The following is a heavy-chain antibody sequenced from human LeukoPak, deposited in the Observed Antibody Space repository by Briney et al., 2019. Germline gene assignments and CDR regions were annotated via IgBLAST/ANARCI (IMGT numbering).Heavy chain of an antibody. CDR3: ARGYSSSWYYYYGMDV. J-gene: IGHJ6*02. Sequence: ASVKVSCKASGCTFTSYDINWVRRATGQGVEWMGWMNPNSGNTGYSQKFQGRVTMTRTTSISTAYMELSSLRSEDTAVYYCARGYSSSWYYYYGMDVWGQGTTVTVSS. CDR2: MNPNSGNT. CDR1: GCTFTSYD. V-gene: IGHV1-8*01. D-gene: IGHD6-13*01.